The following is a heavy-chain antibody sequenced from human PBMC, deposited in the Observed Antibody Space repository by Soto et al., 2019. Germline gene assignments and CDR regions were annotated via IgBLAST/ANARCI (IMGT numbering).Heavy chain of an antibody. CDR2: IYYSGST. CDR3: ARRSYYYYGMNV. V-gene: IGHV4-59*01. D-gene: IGHD2-15*01. J-gene: IGHJ6*02. CDR1: GGSFGNYY. Sequence: SETLSLTCTVSGGSFGNYYWSWIRQPPGKGLEWIGYIYYSGSTNYNPSLKSRVTISVDTSKNQFSLKLSSVTAADTAVYYCARRSYYYYGMNVWGQGTTVTVSS.